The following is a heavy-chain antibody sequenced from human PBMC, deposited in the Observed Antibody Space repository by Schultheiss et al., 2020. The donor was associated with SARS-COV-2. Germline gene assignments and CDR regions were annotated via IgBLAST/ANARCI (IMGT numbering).Heavy chain of an antibody. D-gene: IGHD3-16*01. CDR3: ARRGSPYYYYGMDV. J-gene: IGHJ6*02. CDR1: GFTFSSYG. CDR2: VSYDGSNK. V-gene: IGHV3-30*03. Sequence: GGSLRLSCAASGFTFSSYGMHWVRQAPGKGLEWVAVVSYDGSNKYYADSVKGRFTISRDNSKNTLYLQMNSLRAEDTAMYYCARRGSPYYYYGMDVWGQGTTVTVSS.